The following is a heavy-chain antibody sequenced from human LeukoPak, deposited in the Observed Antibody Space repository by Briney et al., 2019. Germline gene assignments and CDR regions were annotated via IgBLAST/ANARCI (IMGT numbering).Heavy chain of an antibody. CDR1: GFTFSNAW. CDR3: TTTVTTRGYYYYYMDV. J-gene: IGHJ6*03. Sequence: GGSLRLSCAACGFTFSNAWMSWVRQAPGKGLEWVGRIKSKTDGGTTDYAAPVKGRFTISRDDSKNTLYLQMNSLKTEDTAVYYCTTTVTTRGYYYYYMDVWGKGTTVTVSS. V-gene: IGHV3-15*01. D-gene: IGHD4-11*01. CDR2: IKSKTDGGTT.